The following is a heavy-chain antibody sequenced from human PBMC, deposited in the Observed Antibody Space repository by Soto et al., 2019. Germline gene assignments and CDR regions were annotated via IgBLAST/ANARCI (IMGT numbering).Heavy chain of an antibody. CDR3: ARGADAMLSPNVDY. CDR1: VDSFSGYF. J-gene: IGHJ4*02. V-gene: IGHV4-34*01. CDR2: ITEGGTT. D-gene: IGHD2-8*01. Sequence: SLTCAVHVDSFSGYFWTWIRQPPGKGLEWIAEITEGGTTNYSPSLKSRVSIAVDSSKRQFSLTLSSVTAADTAMYYCARGADAMLSPNVDYWSQGSLVTVS.